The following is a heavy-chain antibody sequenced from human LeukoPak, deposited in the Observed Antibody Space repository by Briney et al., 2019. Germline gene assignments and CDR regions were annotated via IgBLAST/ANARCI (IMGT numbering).Heavy chain of an antibody. V-gene: IGHV1-2*02. Sequence: ASVKVSCKTSGYTFTDYYIHWVRQAPGQGLEWLGWISPNSGGTNYSQKFQGRVTMTRDTSISTAYMELSRLRSDDTAIYYCARTIRITVAGNHFDFWGQGTLVTVPS. CDR1: GYTFTDYY. CDR3: ARTIRITVAGNHFDF. CDR2: ISPNSGGT. D-gene: IGHD6-19*01. J-gene: IGHJ4*02.